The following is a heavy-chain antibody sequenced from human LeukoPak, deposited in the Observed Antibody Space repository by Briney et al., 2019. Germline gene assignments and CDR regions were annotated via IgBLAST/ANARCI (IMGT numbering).Heavy chain of an antibody. CDR2: IWYDGSNK. CDR3: ATNSGSPGGY. Sequence: GRSLRLSCAASGFTFSDYTIHWVRQAPGKGLEWVAVIWYDGSNKHYADSVKGRFTISRDNSKNTLYLQMNSLRAEDTAMYYCATNSGSPGGYWGQGTLVTVSS. CDR1: GFTFSDYT. J-gene: IGHJ4*02. V-gene: IGHV3-33*01. D-gene: IGHD1-26*01.